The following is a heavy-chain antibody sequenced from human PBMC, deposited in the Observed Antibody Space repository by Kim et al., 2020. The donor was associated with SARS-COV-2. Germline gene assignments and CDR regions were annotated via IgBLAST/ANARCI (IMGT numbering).Heavy chain of an antibody. V-gene: IGHV3-48*03. Sequence: YAASVKSRFTISRDNAKNSLYLQMTSLRAEDTAVYYCAANAQLLTWYFDYWGQGTLVTVSS. CDR3: AANAQLLTWYFDY. J-gene: IGHJ4*02. D-gene: IGHD2-2*01.